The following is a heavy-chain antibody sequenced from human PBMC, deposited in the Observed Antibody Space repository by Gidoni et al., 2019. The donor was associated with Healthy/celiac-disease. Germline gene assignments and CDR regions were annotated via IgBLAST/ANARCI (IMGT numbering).Heavy chain of an antibody. D-gene: IGHD1-26*01. J-gene: IGHJ4*02. Sequence: HVQLVQSGADVISPRAPVPCSFKAAGYTCTRYYLHWVRQAPGQGLEWMEIINPSGGSTSYAQKFQARVTMTRDTSTSTVYMELSSLRSEDTAVYYCARVLIVGATTPVGYWGQGTMVTVSS. V-gene: IGHV1-46*01. CDR1: GYTCTRYY. CDR2: INPSGGST. CDR3: ARVLIVGATTPVGY.